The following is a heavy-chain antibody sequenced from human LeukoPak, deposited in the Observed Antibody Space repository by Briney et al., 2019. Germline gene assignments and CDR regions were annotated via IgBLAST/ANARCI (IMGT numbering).Heavy chain of an antibody. Sequence: PGSSLRLSCAASGFTFSRHGMHWVRQAPGKGLEWVAVVSDDGGTVYYPESVKGRFTITRDNSKNTLYLQMNSLRGDDTAVFYCTKEAATGSRYSFDYWGQGTLVTVSS. CDR3: TKEAATGSRYSFDY. J-gene: IGHJ4*02. V-gene: IGHV3-30*18. D-gene: IGHD1-1*01. CDR1: GFTFSRHG. CDR2: VSDDGGTV.